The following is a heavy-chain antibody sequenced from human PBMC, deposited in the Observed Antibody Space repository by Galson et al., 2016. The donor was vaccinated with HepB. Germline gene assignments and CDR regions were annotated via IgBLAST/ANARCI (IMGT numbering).Heavy chain of an antibody. CDR2: IYGDDDK. D-gene: IGHD2-21*01. CDR1: GFSLSTRGVG. Sequence: PALVKPTQTLTLTCTFSGFSLSTRGVGVGWIRQPPGEALEWLTLIYGDDDKRYNPSLKSRLTVTKDTSKSQVVLTMTNMDPVDTATYYCARAYCGGDCLSYNILYQYGLDVWGQGTTVTVSS. J-gene: IGHJ6*02. CDR3: ARAYCGGDCLSYNILYQYGLDV. V-gene: IGHV2-5*02.